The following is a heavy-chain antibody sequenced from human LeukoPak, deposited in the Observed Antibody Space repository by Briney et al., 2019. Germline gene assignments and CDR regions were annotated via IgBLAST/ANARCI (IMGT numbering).Heavy chain of an antibody. Sequence: SPTLSITCTVSGGSISSGGYYWRLIRHPPAKPLEWIGYLYYSGSTYYNPSLKSRVTISVDTSKNQFSLKLSSVTAADTAVYYCARNNGSGSYYSPSWDYWGQGTLVTVSS. CDR3: ARNNGSGSYYSPSWDY. D-gene: IGHD3-10*01. CDR1: GGSISSGGYY. CDR2: LYYSGST. J-gene: IGHJ4*02. V-gene: IGHV4-31*03.